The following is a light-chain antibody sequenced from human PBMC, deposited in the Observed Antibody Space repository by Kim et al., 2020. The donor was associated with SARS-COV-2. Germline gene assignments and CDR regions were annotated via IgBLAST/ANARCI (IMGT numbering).Light chain of an antibody. CDR1: SGSIASNY. Sequence: GKTVTISCTGSSGSIASNYVQWYQQRPGSAPNTVIYENNQRPSGVPDRFSGSIDSSSNSASLTISGLKTEDEADYYCQSYDNNNQVFGGGTQLTVL. J-gene: IGLJ3*02. V-gene: IGLV6-57*02. CDR3: QSYDNNNQV. CDR2: ENN.